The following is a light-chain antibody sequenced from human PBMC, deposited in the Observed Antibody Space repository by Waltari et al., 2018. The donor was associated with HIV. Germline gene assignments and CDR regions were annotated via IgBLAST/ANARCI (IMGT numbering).Light chain of an antibody. J-gene: IGLJ7*01. CDR3: CSYATDRNFV. CDR2: EVS. Sequence: QSALTQPASVSGHPGQSITISCTGTSSHVGSYDLVSWYQKYPGKAPKLMIYEVSKRPSGVSNRFSGSKSGNTASLTISGLQTEDEAEYYCCSYATDRNFVFGGGTQLTVL. V-gene: IGLV2-23*02. CDR1: SSHVGSYDL.